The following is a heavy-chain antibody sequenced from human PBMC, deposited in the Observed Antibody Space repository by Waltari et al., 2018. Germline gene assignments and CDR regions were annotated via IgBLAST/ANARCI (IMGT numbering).Heavy chain of an antibody. D-gene: IGHD3-10*01. CDR3: ARDLDLPRGKYAPGH. CDR2: INSNNGDT. V-gene: IGHV1-2*06. J-gene: IGHJ4*02. Sequence: QVQLVQSGAEVQKPGASVRVSCQASGSDSSAHYIHGVRQTPVQGLEWTGRINSNNGDTNYAHKFQGRVSFTTDTSMKTVYMEVFTLTSDDTAIYYCARDLDLPRGKYAPGHWGQGTLVTVSS. CDR1: GSDSSAHY.